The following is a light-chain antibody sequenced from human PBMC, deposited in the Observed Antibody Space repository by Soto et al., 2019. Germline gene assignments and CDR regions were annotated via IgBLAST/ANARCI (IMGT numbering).Light chain of an antibody. J-gene: IGKJ5*01. Sequence: IQMTQSPSSLSASVGDRVTLTCRASQSISSYLNWYQQKPGKAPKLLIYDASTLERGIPSRFSGRGSGTHLILTINNLQPEDFATYYCQQFNSLFGQGERREIK. V-gene: IGKV1-13*02. CDR2: DAS. CDR1: QSISSY. CDR3: QQFNSL.